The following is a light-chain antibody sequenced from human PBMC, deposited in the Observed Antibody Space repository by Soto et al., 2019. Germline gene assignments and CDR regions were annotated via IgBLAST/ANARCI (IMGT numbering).Light chain of an antibody. Sequence: EIVLTQSPATLSLSPGERATLSCRASQSVSSYLAWYQQKPGPAPRLLIYDASNRATAIPARFSGSGSGTDFTLTISSLEPEDFEVYYCQQRSNWPITFGHGTKVEIK. J-gene: IGKJ3*01. CDR1: QSVSSY. CDR2: DAS. CDR3: QQRSNWPIT. V-gene: IGKV3-11*01.